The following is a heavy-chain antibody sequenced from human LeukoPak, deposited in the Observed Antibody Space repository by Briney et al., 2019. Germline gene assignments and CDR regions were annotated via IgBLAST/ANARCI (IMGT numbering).Heavy chain of an antibody. Sequence: TSETLSLTCAVYGGSFSGYYWSWIRQPPGKGLEWIGEINHSGSTNYNPSLKSRVTISVDTSKNQFSLKLSSVTAADTAVYYCAIFDYGGNSDYFDYWGQGTLVTVSS. V-gene: IGHV4-34*01. CDR3: AIFDYGGNSDYFDY. CDR1: GGSFSGYY. J-gene: IGHJ4*02. D-gene: IGHD4-23*01. CDR2: INHSGST.